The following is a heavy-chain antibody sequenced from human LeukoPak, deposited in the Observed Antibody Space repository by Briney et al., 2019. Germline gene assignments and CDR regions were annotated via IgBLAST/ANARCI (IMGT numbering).Heavy chain of an antibody. Sequence: GGSLRLSCAASGFIVSSNYMSWVRQAPGRGLEWVSVIYSGDSTYYADSVKGRFTISRDNSKNTVYLQMNSLRVEDTAVYYCARGDGVYVYWGQGTLVTVSS. J-gene: IGHJ4*02. V-gene: IGHV3-53*01. CDR3: ARGDGVYVY. D-gene: IGHD5/OR15-5a*01. CDR1: GFIVSSNY. CDR2: IYSGDST.